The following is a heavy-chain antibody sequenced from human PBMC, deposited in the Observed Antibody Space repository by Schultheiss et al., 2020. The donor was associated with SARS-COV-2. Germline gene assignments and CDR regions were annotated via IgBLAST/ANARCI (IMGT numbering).Heavy chain of an antibody. V-gene: IGHV3-21*05. CDR2: ISSSGSYI. Sequence: GGSLRLSCAASGFTFSSYEMNWVRQAPGKGLEWVSYISSSGSYIYYADSVKGRFTISRDNSKNTLYLQMNSLRAEDTAVYYCSRDYSSSWDYYYYGMDVWGQGTTVTVSS. CDR1: GFTFSSYE. D-gene: IGHD6-13*01. CDR3: SRDYSSSWDYYYYGMDV. J-gene: IGHJ6*02.